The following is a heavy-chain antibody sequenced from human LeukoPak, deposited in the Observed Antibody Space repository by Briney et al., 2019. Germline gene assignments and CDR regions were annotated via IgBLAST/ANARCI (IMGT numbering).Heavy chain of an antibody. CDR2: IIPIFGTA. Sequence: SVKVSCKASGGTFSSYAISWVRQAPGQGLEWMGGIIPIFGTANYAQKFQGRVTITADESTSTAYMELRSLTSDDAAVYYCARTYSKYFSSSEFDSWGQGTLVTVSS. D-gene: IGHD2/OR15-2a*01. CDR1: GGTFSSYA. V-gene: IGHV1-69*13. J-gene: IGHJ4*02. CDR3: ARTYSKYFSSSEFDS.